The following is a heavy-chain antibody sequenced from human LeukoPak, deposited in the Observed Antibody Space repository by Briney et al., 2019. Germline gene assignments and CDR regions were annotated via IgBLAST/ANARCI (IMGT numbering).Heavy chain of an antibody. V-gene: IGHV3-48*02. J-gene: IGHJ4*02. CDR1: GFIFSSYG. CDR2: ISSNSITI. D-gene: IGHD6-13*01. CDR3: ARGYSALDY. Sequence: PGGSLRLSCAASGFIFSSYGMSWVRQAPGKGLEWVSYISSNSITIYYADSVKGRFTISRDSAKDSLYLQMNSLRDEDTAVYYCARGYSALDYWGQGTLVTVSS.